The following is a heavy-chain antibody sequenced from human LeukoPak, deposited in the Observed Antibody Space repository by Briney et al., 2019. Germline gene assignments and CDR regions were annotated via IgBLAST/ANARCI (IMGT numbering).Heavy chain of an antibody. V-gene: IGHV4-39*07. D-gene: IGHD3-10*01. J-gene: IGHJ4*02. CDR3: ARDRASGSGKYYFDY. CDR2: MYYRGST. Sequence: SETLSLTCTVSGGSISSSSHYWGWIRQPPGKGLEWIGSMYYRGSTYHNPSLKSRVTISVDTSKNQFSLKLSSVTAADTAVYYCARDRASGSGKYYFDYWGQGTLVTVSS. CDR1: GGSISSSSHY.